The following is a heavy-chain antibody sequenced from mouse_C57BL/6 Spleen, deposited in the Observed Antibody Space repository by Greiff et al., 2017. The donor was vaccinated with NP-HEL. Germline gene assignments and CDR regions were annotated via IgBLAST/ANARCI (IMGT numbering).Heavy chain of an antibody. CDR3: ARSGYGSSYEAY. J-gene: IGHJ3*01. CDR1: GYTFTSYW. D-gene: IGHD1-1*01. Sequence: QVQLQQPGAELVKPGASVKLSCKASGYTFTSYWMQWVKQRPGQGLEWIGEIDPSDRYTNYNQKFKGKATLTVDTSSSTAYMQLSSLTSEDSAVYYCARSGYGSSYEAYWGQGTLVTVSA. CDR2: IDPSDRYT. V-gene: IGHV1-50*01.